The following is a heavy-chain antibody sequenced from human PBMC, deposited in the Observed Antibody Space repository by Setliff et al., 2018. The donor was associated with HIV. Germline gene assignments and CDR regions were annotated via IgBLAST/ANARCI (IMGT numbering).Heavy chain of an antibody. CDR2: ISAAGTI. J-gene: IGHJ4*01. D-gene: IGHD6-13*01. V-gene: IGHV4-4*07. Sequence: SETLSLTCTVSGGSISSYYWSWIRQPAGKRLEFIGRISAAGTINYNPSLRSRVTLSVDTSENQFSLTVNSVTASDTAMYFCARDEGRATGSWWDQSASWYLDYWGHGILVTVSS. CDR1: GGSISSYY. CDR3: ARDEGRATGSWWDQSASWYLDY.